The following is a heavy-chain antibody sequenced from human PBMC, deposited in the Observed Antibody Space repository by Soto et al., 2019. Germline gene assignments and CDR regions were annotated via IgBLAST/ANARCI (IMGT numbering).Heavy chain of an antibody. J-gene: IGHJ6*03. CDR2: INSDGTST. V-gene: IGHV3-74*01. CDR3: ARVAVGYYYMDV. CDR1: GFTFSNYW. Sequence: EVQLVESGGGLVQPGGSLRLSCAASGFTFSNYWMHWVRQAPGKGLVWVSRINSDGTSTNYADSVKGRFTSSRDTAENALYLQMNSLTAEDTAVYYCARVAVGYYYMDVWGKGTPVTVSS.